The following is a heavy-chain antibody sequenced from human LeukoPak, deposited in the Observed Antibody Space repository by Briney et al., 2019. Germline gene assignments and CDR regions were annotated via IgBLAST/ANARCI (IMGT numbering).Heavy chain of an antibody. CDR2: INPNSGGT. CDR1: GYTFTGYY. CDR3: ARGGRRGDIVALIPFDY. Sequence: ASVKVSCKASGYTFTGYYMHWVRQAPGQGLEWMGRINPNSGGTNYAQKFQGRVTMTRDTSISTAYMELSRLRSDDTAVYYCARGGRRGDIVALIPFDYWGQGTLVTVSS. D-gene: IGHD5-12*01. V-gene: IGHV1-2*06. J-gene: IGHJ4*02.